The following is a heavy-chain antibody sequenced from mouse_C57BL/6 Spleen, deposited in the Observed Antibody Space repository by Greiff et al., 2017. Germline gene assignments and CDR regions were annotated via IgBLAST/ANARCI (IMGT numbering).Heavy chain of an antibody. D-gene: IGHD2-13*01. CDR2: IYPRSGNT. J-gene: IGHJ3*01. CDR1: GYTFTSYG. CDR3: EIYYGVDVPSFAY. V-gene: IGHV1-81*01. Sequence: VKLQESGAELARPGASVKLSCKASGYTFTSYGISWVKQRTGQGLEWIGEIYPRSGNTYYNEKFKGKATLTADKSSSTAYMELRSLTSEDSAVYFCEIYYGVDVPSFAYWGQGTLVTVSA.